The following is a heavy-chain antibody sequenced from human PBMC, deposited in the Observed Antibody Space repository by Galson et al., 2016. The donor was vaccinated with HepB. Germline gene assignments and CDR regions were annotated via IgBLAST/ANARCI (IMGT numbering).Heavy chain of an antibody. CDR2: INPSGGNT. J-gene: IGHJ4*02. V-gene: IGHV1-46*01. D-gene: IGHD3-22*01. Sequence: SVKVSCKASEYSFTSYYMHWVRQAPGQGLEWMGIINPSGGNTSYAQKFQGRVTMTRDTSTSTVYMELSSLRSEDTAVYFCARGSRYFYDSSGYYYWGQGTLVTVSS. CDR1: EYSFTSYY. CDR3: ARGSRYFYDSSGYYY.